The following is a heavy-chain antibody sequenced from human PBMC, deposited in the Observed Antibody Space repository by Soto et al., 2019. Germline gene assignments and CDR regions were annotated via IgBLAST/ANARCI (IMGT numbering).Heavy chain of an antibody. D-gene: IGHD3-16*01. Sequence: GGSLRLSCAASGLTFSSYSMNWVRQAPGKGLEWVSYISSSSSTIYYADSVKGRFTISRDNAKNSLYLQMNSLRAEDTAVYYCARGLWDGMDVWGQGTTVTVSS. CDR2: ISSSSSTI. CDR1: GLTFSSYS. V-gene: IGHV3-48*01. CDR3: ARGLWDGMDV. J-gene: IGHJ6*02.